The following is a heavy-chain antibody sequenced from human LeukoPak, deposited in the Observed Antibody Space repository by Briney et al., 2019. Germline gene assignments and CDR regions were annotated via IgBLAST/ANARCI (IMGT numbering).Heavy chain of an antibody. CDR1: GYIFTSYA. Sequence: ASVKVSCKASGYIFTSYAMHWVRRAPGQGLEWMGWINAGNGDTKYSQKFQGRVTIARDTSASTAYMELSSLRSEDTAVYYCARDRGGTGDFDYWGQGTLVTVSS. V-gene: IGHV1-3*01. CDR2: INAGNGDT. J-gene: IGHJ4*02. D-gene: IGHD1-1*01. CDR3: ARDRGGTGDFDY.